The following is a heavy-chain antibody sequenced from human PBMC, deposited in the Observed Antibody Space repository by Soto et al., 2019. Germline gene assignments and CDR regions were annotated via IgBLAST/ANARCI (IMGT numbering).Heavy chain of an antibody. CDR3: AKDRRAGGNSAFYFDF. Sequence: GGSLRLSCAASGFKFSSYAMIWVRQAPGKGLEWVSLISATGGGTYYVDSVKGRFTISRDNSDNTLYLQVHSLRAEDTAVYYCAKDRRAGGNSAFYFDFWGQGAQVTVSS. D-gene: IGHD3-16*01. CDR2: ISATGGGT. J-gene: IGHJ5*01. CDR1: GFKFSSYA. V-gene: IGHV3-23*01.